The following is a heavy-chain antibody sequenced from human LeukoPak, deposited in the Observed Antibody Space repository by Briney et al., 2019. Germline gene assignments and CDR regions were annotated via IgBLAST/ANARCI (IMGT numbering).Heavy chain of an antibody. J-gene: IGHJ6*03. Sequence: PGGSLRLSCATSGFTFTNYGMHWVRQAPGKGLGWVAFIRYDETKEFYADSVKGRFTVSRDNSKSTLYLQMNSLRPEDTGVYCCAKAAVATGYHYTYYMDVWGKGTTVIIS. CDR3: AKAAVATGYHYTYYMDV. D-gene: IGHD1-1*01. V-gene: IGHV3-30*02. CDR1: GFTFTNYG. CDR2: IRYDETKE.